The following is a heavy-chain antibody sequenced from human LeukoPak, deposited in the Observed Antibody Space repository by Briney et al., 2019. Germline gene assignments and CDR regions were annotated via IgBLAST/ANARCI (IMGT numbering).Heavy chain of an antibody. CDR3: ARTDWAAAMVRDH. CDR1: GFTFSSYE. CDR2: ISSSGSTI. D-gene: IGHD5-18*01. J-gene: IGHJ4*02. V-gene: IGHV3-48*03. Sequence: PGGSLRLSCAASGFTFSSYEMNWVRQAPGKGLEWVSYISSSGSTIYYADSVKGRFTISRDNAKNSLYLQMNSLGAEDTAVYAFARTDWAAAMVRDHWGQGTLVTVSS.